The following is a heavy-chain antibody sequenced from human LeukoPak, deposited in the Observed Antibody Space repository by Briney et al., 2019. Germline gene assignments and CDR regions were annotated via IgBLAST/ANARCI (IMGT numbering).Heavy chain of an antibody. Sequence: GGSLRLSCAASGFTFSSYAMSWVRRAPGKGLEWVSAISGIGGSTYYADSVKGRFTISRDNSKNTLYLQMNSLRAEDTAVYYCAKDIYSSGDDYWGQGTLVTVSS. CDR1: GFTFSSYA. CDR3: AKDIYSSGDDY. CDR2: ISGIGGST. D-gene: IGHD6-19*01. V-gene: IGHV3-23*01. J-gene: IGHJ4*02.